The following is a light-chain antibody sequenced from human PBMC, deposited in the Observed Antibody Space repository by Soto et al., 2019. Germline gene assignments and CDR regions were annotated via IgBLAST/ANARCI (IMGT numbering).Light chain of an antibody. J-gene: IGLJ1*01. CDR2: EVS. CDR1: NNDVGSYNR. Sequence: QSAPTQPPPQSGSPGQSVTISCTRTNNDVGSYNRVSWYQQPPGTAPKLMIYEVSNRPSGVPDRFSGSKSGNTASLTISGLQAEDEADYYCSSYTSSSTYVFGTGTKVTVL. V-gene: IGLV2-18*02. CDR3: SSYTSSSTYV.